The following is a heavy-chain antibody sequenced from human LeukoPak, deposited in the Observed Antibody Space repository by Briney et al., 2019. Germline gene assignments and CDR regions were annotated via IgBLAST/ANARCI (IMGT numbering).Heavy chain of an antibody. CDR1: GFTVSSNY. V-gene: IGHV3-53*01. Sequence: GGSLRLSCAASGFTVSSNYMSWVRQAPGKGLEWVSLISSVGSTYYADSVKGRFTISRDNAKNSLYLQMNSLRAEDTAVYYCARTAYDSSGAWGQGTMVTVSS. J-gene: IGHJ3*01. D-gene: IGHD3-22*01. CDR3: ARTAYDSSGA. CDR2: ISSVGST.